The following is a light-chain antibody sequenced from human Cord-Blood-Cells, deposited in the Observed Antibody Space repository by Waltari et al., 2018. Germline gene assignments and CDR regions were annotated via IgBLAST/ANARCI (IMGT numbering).Light chain of an antibody. V-gene: IGKV1-5*01. CDR2: DAS. J-gene: IGKJ1*01. Sequence: DIQMTQSPYTLSASVGDRVTITCRASQSISRWLAWYHQKPGKAPKLLVSDASRLESVVPSRFSGSGSGTEFTLTISSLQPDDCATYYCQQYNSYSWTFGQGTKVEIK. CDR3: QQYNSYSWT. CDR1: QSISRW.